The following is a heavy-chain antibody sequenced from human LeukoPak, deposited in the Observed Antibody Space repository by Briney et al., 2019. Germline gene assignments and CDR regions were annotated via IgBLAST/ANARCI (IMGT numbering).Heavy chain of an antibody. J-gene: IGHJ5*02. CDR1: GYSISTGYY. CDR2: IFHSGTT. Sequence: SETLSLTCTVSGYSISTGYYWGWIRQSPEKGLEWIGSIFHSGTTYYNPSLKSRVTLSVDTSKNQFSLRLSSVTAADTAVYYCARDPTGGNNWFDPWGQGTLVTVSS. D-gene: IGHD1-14*01. CDR3: ARDPTGGNNWFDP. V-gene: IGHV4-38-2*02.